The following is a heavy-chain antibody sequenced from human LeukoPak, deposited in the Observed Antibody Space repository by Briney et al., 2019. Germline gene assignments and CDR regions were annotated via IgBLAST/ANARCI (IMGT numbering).Heavy chain of an antibody. D-gene: IGHD5-18*01. J-gene: IGHJ4*02. CDR1: GFTFSSYA. Sequence: GGSLRLSCAASGFTFSSYAMHWVRQAPGKGLEYVSAISSNGGSTYYANSVKGRFTISRDNSKNTLYLQMGSLRAEDMAVYYCARAARIQLWISSFIDYWGQGTLVTVSS. CDR2: ISSNGGST. CDR3: ARAARIQLWISSFIDY. V-gene: IGHV3-64*01.